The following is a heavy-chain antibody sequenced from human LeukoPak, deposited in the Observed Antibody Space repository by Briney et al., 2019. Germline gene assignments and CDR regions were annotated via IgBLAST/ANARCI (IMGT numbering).Heavy chain of an antibody. J-gene: IGHJ4*02. CDR3: ARDLAWPTDY. D-gene: IGHD5-12*01. CDR1: GDTFTGDY. Sequence: AAVKVSCKASGDTFTGDYMHWGRQAPGQGVGWMGWINPKSGGTNYAQKFQGRVTMTRDTSISTAYMELSRLRSDDTAVYYCARDLAWPTDYWGQGTLVTVSS. V-gene: IGHV1-2*02. CDR2: INPKSGGT.